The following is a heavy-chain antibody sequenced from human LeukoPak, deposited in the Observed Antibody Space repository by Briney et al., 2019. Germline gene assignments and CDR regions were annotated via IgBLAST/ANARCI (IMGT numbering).Heavy chain of an antibody. V-gene: IGHV4-38-2*01. J-gene: IGHJ4*02. D-gene: IGHD5/OR15-5a*01. CDR3: ANGVSEDYFDY. Sequence: PSETLSLTCAVSGYSISSDYYWGWVRQPPGKGLEWVGSIYHDESTYYNPSLKSRVTISLDTSKKQFSLKLTSVTAADTAIYYCANGVSEDYFDYWGQGTLVTVSS. CDR2: IYHDEST. CDR1: GYSISSDYY.